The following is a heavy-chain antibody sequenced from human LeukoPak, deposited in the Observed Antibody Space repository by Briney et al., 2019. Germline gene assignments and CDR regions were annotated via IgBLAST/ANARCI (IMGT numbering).Heavy chain of an antibody. CDR2: MNPKSGNT. CDR3: ARGKYQLLYPPYFDY. CDR1: GYTFTTYD. J-gene: IGHJ4*02. Sequence: GASVKVSCKASGYTFTTYDIHWVRQATGQGLEWMGWMNPKSGNTGYAQKFQGRVTITRDTSASTAYMELSSLRSEDTAVYYCARGKYQLLYPPYFDYWGQGTLVTVSS. V-gene: IGHV1-8*01. D-gene: IGHD2-2*02.